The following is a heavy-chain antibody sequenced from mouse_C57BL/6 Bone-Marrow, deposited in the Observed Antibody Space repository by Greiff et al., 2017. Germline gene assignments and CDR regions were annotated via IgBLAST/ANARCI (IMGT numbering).Heavy chain of an antibody. CDR2: IYPGGGYT. J-gene: IGHJ4*01. Sequence: QVHVKQSGAELVRPGTSVKMSCKASGYTFTNYWIGWAKQRPGHGLEWIGDIYPGGGYTNYNEKFKGKATLTADKSSSTAYMQFSSLTSEDSAIYYCARWYYYAMDYWGQGTSVTVSS. CDR1: GYTFTNYW. V-gene: IGHV1-63*01. CDR3: ARWYYYAMDY.